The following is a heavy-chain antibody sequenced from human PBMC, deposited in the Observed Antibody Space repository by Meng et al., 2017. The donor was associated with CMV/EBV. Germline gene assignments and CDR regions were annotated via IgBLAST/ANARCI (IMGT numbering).Heavy chain of an antibody. D-gene: IGHD4-11*01. CDR1: GGSFSGYY. CDR3: ARSPTYYYYGMDV. CDR2: INHSGST. V-gene: IGHV4-34*01. J-gene: IGHJ6*02. Sequence: SQTLSLTCAVYGGSFSGYYWSWIRQPPGKWLEWIGEINHSGSTNYNPSLKSRVTISVDTSKNQFSLKLSSVTAADTAVYYCARSPTYYYYGMDVWGQGTTVTVSS.